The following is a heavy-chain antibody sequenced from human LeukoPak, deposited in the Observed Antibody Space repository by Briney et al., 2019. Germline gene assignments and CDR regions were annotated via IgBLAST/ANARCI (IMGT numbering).Heavy chain of an antibody. Sequence: KTSETLSLTCTVSGGSISSGSYYWSWIRQPAGKGLEWIGRIYTSGSTNYNPSLKSRVTISVDTSKNQFSLKLSSVTAADTAVYYCARGKYPGGIAAAGTPFDYWGQGTLVTVSS. CDR1: GGSISSGSYY. V-gene: IGHV4-61*02. D-gene: IGHD6-13*01. J-gene: IGHJ4*02. CDR3: ARGKYPGGIAAAGTPFDY. CDR2: IYTSGST.